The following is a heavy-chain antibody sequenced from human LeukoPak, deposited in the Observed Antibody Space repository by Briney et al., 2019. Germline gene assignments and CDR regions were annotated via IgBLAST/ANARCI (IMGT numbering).Heavy chain of an antibody. D-gene: IGHD1-26*01. CDR3: AKGSSGSYSYYFDY. V-gene: IGHV3-9*01. Sequence: PGRSLRLSCAASGFTFDEYAMHWVRQAPGKGLEWVSSISWNRGSIAYADSVKGRFTISRDNAKNSLFLQMNGLRPEDTALYYCAKGSSGSYSYYFDYWGQGTLVTVSS. CDR2: ISWNRGSI. CDR1: GFTFDEYA. J-gene: IGHJ4*02.